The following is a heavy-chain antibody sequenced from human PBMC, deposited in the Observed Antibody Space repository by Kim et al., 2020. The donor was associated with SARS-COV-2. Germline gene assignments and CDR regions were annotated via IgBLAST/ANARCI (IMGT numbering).Heavy chain of an antibody. CDR1: GGSISSSSYY. Sequence: SETLSLTCTVSGGSISSSSYYWGWIRQPPGKGLEWIGIMYYSGSTYYNPSLKSRVTISVDTSKNQFSLKLSSVTAADTAVDYCSMGDTSGYYDYWGQGTL. D-gene: IGHD3-22*01. V-gene: IGHV4-39*01. J-gene: IGHJ4*02. CDR2: MYYSGST. CDR3: SMGDTSGYYDY.